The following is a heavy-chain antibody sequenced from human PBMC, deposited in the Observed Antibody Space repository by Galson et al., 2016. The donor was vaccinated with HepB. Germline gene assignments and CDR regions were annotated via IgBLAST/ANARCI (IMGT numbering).Heavy chain of an antibody. CDR1: GFTFSGSA. D-gene: IGHD2-8*01. CDR2: IRTKANSYAT. CDR3: TRLGGGYCSNGVCYTDYYYYYGLD. J-gene: IGHJ6*01. V-gene: IGHV3-73*01. Sequence: SLRLSCAASGFTFSGSAIHWVRQASGKGLEWVGRIRTKANSYATTYAASVKGRFTISRDDSRNTAYLRMNSLKTEDTAVYYCTRLGGGYCSNGVCYTDYYYYYGLD.